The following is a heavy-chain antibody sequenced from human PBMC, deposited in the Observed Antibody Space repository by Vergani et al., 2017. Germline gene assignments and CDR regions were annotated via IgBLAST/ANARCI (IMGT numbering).Heavy chain of an antibody. CDR3: ARADYDSSGYPSGWYFDI. J-gene: IGHJ2*01. CDR2: IYYSGST. CDR1: GGSISSYY. Sequence: QVQLQESGPGLVKPSETLSLTCTVSGGSISSYYWSWIRQPPGKGLEWIGYIYYSGSTNYNPSLKSRVTISVDTSKNQFSLKLSSVTAADTAVYYCARADYDSSGYPSGWYFDIWGRGTLVTVSS. D-gene: IGHD3-22*01. V-gene: IGHV4-59*01.